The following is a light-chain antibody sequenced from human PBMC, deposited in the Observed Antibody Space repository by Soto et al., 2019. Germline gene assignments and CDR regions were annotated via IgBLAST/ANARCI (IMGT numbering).Light chain of an antibody. V-gene: IGKV3-15*01. CDR1: QSVSSS. Sequence: EIVMTQSPATLSVSPGDRATLSCRASQSVSSSLAWYQQIPGQAPRLLLYDASTRATGIPARFGGSGSGTEFFLTISSRLSEDFVVYYCQLYNNWPPRTFGRGTKVELK. CDR3: QLYNNWPPRT. J-gene: IGKJ4*01. CDR2: DAS.